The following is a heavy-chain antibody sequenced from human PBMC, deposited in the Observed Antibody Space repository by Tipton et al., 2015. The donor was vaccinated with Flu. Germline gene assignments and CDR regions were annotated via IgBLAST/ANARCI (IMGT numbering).Heavy chain of an antibody. V-gene: IGHV4-38-2*02. CDR1: GDSIGSRYF. J-gene: IGHJ6*02. CDR2: IHRAGTT. CDR3: ARARAPYYYYGMDV. Sequence: TLSLTCSVSGDSIGSRYFWGWIRQPPGKGLEWIGNIHRAGTTYYNPSLKSRVTISVDASKNQFTLRLSSVTAADTALYYCARARAPYYYYGMDVWGQGTTVTVSS.